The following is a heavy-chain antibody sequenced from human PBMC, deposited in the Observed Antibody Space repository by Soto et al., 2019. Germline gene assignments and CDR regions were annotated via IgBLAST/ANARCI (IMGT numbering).Heavy chain of an antibody. CDR2: ISSSSSYI. CDR1: GFTFSSYS. V-gene: IGHV3-21*01. Sequence: EVQLVESGGGLVKPGGSLRLSCAASGFTFSSYSMNWVRQAPGKGLEWVSSISSSSSYIYYADSVKGRFTISRDNAKNSLDLQMNSLRAEDTAVYYCARDNARGDYSIDYWGQGTLVTVSS. D-gene: IGHD4-17*01. CDR3: ARDNARGDYSIDY. J-gene: IGHJ4*02.